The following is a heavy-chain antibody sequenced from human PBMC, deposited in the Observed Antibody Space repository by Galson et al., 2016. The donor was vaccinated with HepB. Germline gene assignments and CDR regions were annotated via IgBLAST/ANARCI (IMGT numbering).Heavy chain of an antibody. CDR2: ISHDGSNK. CDR1: GFTFSSYA. CDR3: AKEEGSILRFLEWLSRLDP. D-gene: IGHD3-3*01. V-gene: IGHV3-30-3*01. Sequence: SLRLSCAASGFTFSSYAIHWVRQAPGKGLEWVGLISHDGSNKYYADSVKGRFTISRDNSKNTLYLQMSSLRVEDTAVYYCAKEEGSILRFLEWLSRLDPWGQGTLVTVSS. J-gene: IGHJ5*02.